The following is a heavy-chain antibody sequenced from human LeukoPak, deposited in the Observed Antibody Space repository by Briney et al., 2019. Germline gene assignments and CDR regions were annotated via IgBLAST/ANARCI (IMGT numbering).Heavy chain of an antibody. J-gene: IGHJ4*02. CDR1: GLTFSTYS. Sequence: GGSLRLSCAASGLTFSTYSMNWLRQAPEKGLEWVSHIGTSSGAIYYADSVKGRFTISRDNARNSLYMQMNSLRGEDTAVYYCAILCMNYYDSRCPFDYWGQGALVTVSS. CDR2: IGTSSGAI. D-gene: IGHD3-22*01. CDR3: AILCMNYYDSRCPFDY. V-gene: IGHV3-48*01.